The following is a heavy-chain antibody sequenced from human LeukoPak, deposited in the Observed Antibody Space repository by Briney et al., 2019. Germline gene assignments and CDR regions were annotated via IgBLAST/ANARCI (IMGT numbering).Heavy chain of an antibody. Sequence: SETLSLTCAVAGGSIRSYNWNWIRQPPGKGLEWIGYISETGSTNYNSSLENRVTLSLDTSKSQISLNLRSATVADTAVYYCARQDALGKFPPPYYLDVWGKGTTVIVS. V-gene: IGHV4-59*08. CDR3: ARQDALGKFPPPYYLDV. CDR1: GGSIRSYN. CDR2: ISETGST. J-gene: IGHJ6*03. D-gene: IGHD1-26*01.